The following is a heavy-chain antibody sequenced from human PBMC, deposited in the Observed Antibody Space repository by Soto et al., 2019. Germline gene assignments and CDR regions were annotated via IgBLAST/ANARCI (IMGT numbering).Heavy chain of an antibody. CDR1: GATLSSSA. V-gene: IGHV1-69*13. CDR2: IIPIFGTA. Sequence: ASEKVSCKASGATLSSSAISWVRQAPGQGLEWMGGIIPIFGTANYAQKFQGRVTITADESTSTAYMELSSLRSEDTAVYYCARSLYYDSNGYYSYWGQGTLVTVSS. J-gene: IGHJ4*02. D-gene: IGHD3-22*01. CDR3: ARSLYYDSNGYYSY.